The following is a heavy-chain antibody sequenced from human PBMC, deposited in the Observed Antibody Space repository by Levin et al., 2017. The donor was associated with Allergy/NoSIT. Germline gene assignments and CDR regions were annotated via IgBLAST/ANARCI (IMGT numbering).Heavy chain of an antibody. D-gene: IGHD3-10*01. V-gene: IGHV1-18*01. CDR1: GYTFTSYG. J-gene: IGHJ3*02. CDR3: ARASAGLYEDAFDI. Sequence: VASVKVSCKASGYTFTSYGISWVRQAPGQGLEWMGWISAYNGNTNYAQKLQGRVTMTTDTSTSTAYMELRSLRSDDTAVYYCARASAGLYEDAFDIWGQGTMVTVSS. CDR2: ISAYNGNT.